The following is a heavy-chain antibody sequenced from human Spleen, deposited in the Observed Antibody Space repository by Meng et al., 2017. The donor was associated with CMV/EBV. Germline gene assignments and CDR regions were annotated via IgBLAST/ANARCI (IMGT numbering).Heavy chain of an antibody. CDR2: INPHGDVT. V-gene: IGHV1-2*02. CDR1: GFTFTGYY. Sequence: ASGFTFTGYYIHWLRQAPGQGLEWVGWINPHGDVTKYGQQFQGRVTMTRDTSTSSAYMELASLRSDDTAVYFCTRRPLGSTNPFDSWGQGTLVTVSS. CDR3: TRRPLGSTNPFDS. D-gene: IGHD1-26*01. J-gene: IGHJ4*02.